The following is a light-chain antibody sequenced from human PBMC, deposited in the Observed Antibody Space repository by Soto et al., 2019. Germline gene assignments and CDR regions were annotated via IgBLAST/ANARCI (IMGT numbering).Light chain of an antibody. CDR3: GSYSTSGSVV. CDR1: FSDVGGYDF. V-gene: IGLV2-14*01. CDR2: AVN. J-gene: IGLJ2*01. Sequence: QSALTQPASVSGSPGQSIAISCTGTFSDVGGYDFVAWYQQHPGKAPKVIIYAVNNRPSGVSNRFFGSKSGNTASLTISGLQTEYEADYYCGSYSTSGSVVFGGGTKLTVL.